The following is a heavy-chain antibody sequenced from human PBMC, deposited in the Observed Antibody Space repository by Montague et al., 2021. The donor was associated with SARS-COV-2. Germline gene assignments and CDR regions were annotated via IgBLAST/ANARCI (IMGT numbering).Heavy chain of an antibody. V-gene: IGHV4-39*01. J-gene: IGHJ6*02. D-gene: IGHD1-26*01. CDR1: GGSISSSSYY. Sequence: SETLSLTCAVSGGSISSSSYYWGWIRQPPGKGLEWIGNIHYSGNTYYNPSLKSRVSISVDTSKNQFSLKLSSVTAADTAVYYCARLWDTVYYYYGMDVWGQGTTVTVSS. CDR2: IHYSGNT. CDR3: ARLWDTVYYYYGMDV.